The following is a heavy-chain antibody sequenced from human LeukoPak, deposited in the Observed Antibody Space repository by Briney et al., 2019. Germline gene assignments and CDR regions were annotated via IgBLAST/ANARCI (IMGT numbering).Heavy chain of an antibody. D-gene: IGHD6-13*01. V-gene: IGHV3-66*01. Sequence: GGSLRLSCVISGLTFNNVWMSWVRQAPGKGLEWVSVIYSGGSTYYADSVKGRFTISRDNSKNTLYLQMNSLRAEDTAVYYCARAIAAAGRDYWGQGTLVTVSS. CDR1: GLTFNNVW. CDR3: ARAIAAAGRDY. CDR2: IYSGGST. J-gene: IGHJ4*02.